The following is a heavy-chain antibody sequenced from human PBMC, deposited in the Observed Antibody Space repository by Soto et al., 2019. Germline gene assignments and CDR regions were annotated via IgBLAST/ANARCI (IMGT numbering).Heavy chain of an antibody. CDR2: ISAGDGAT. V-gene: IGHV3-23*01. Sequence: EVHLLESGGGLVQPGGSLRLSCAASGFAFSDYAMTWVRQAPGTGLEWVSGISAGDGATHYADSVKGRFTISRDDSKNTLYLQMDSLRAEDAAVYYCAKGRTFFDFWGQGTLVTVSS. J-gene: IGHJ4*02. CDR3: AKGRTFFDF. D-gene: IGHD3-16*01. CDR1: GFAFSDYA.